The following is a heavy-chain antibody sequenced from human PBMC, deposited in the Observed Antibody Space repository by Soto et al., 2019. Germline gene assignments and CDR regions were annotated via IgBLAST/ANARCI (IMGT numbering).Heavy chain of an antibody. D-gene: IGHD3-22*01. CDR2: ISSSGSTI. CDR3: AGPPSYYYDSSGSTV. CDR1: GFTFSSYE. Sequence: GGSLRLSCAASGFTFSSYEMNWVRQAPGKGLEWVSYISSSGSTIYYADSVKGRFTISRDNAKNSLYLQVNSLRAEDTAVYYCAGPPSYYYDSSGSTVWGQGXTVTVYS. V-gene: IGHV3-48*03. J-gene: IGHJ6*02.